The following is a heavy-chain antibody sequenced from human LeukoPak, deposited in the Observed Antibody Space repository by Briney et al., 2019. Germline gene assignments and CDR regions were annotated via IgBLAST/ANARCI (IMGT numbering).Heavy chain of an antibody. D-gene: IGHD3-10*01. CDR3: AKADGSRTYYNGYFDY. J-gene: IGHJ4*02. CDR2: IFGSGTST. CDR1: GFTFSSYA. V-gene: IGHV3-23*01. Sequence: GGSLRLSCPASGFTFSSYAMSWVRQAPGKGLEWVSTIFGSGTSTYYADSVMGRFTISRDNSKNTLYLQMNSLRAEDTAVYYCAKADGSRTYYNGYFDYWGQGTLVTVSS.